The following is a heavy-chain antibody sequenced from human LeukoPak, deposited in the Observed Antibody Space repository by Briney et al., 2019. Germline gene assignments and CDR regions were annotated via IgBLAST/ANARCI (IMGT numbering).Heavy chain of an antibody. CDR1: GGSINNYY. J-gene: IGHJ4*02. CDR3: ARGAWFGELLL. CDR2: INHSGST. V-gene: IGHV4-34*01. Sequence: SETLSLTCTVSGGSINNYYWSWIRQPPGKGLEWIGEINHSGSTNYNPSLKSRVTISVDTSKNQFSLKLSSVTAADTAVYYCARGAWFGELLLWGQGTLVTVSS. D-gene: IGHD3-10*01.